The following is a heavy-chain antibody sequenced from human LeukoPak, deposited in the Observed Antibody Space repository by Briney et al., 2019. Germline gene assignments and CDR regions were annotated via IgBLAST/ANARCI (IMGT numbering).Heavy chain of an antibody. CDR3: AKVLPALPYIAAADPFDY. D-gene: IGHD6-13*01. J-gene: IGHJ4*02. CDR2: INPNSGGT. V-gene: IGHV1-2*02. Sequence: ASVKVSCKASGYTFTGYYMHWVRQAPGQGLEWMGWINPNSGGTNYAQKFQGRVTMTRDTSISTAYMELSRLRSDDTAVYYCAKVLPALPYIAAADPFDYWGQGTLVTVSS. CDR1: GYTFTGYY.